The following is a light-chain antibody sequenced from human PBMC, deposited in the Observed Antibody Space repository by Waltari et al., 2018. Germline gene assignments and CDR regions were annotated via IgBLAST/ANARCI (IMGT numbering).Light chain of an antibody. V-gene: IGKV1-12*01. J-gene: IGKJ5*01. CDR3: QQGDSFHPIT. CDR1: QEIPNW. Sequence: DLQMTQSPSSLSAPLGDRVTITFRASQEIPNWLALYQQKPGTAPRLLIYAVSILHSGVPSRFSGSGSGTDFTLTITSLQPEDFATYYCQQGDSFHPITFGQGTRLEV. CDR2: AVS.